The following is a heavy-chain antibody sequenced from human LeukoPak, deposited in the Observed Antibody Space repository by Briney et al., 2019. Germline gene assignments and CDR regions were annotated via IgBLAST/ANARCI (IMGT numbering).Heavy chain of an antibody. CDR3: AKVSPGIQLWSLYYFDY. CDR2: ISGSGGST. Sequence: GGSLRLSCAASGFTFSSYGMSWVRQAPGKGLEWVSAISGSGGSTYYADSVKGRFTISRDNSKNTLYLQMNSLRAEDTAVYYCAKVSPGIQLWSLYYFDYWGQGTLVTVSS. V-gene: IGHV3-23*01. CDR1: GFTFSSYG. J-gene: IGHJ4*02. D-gene: IGHD5-18*01.